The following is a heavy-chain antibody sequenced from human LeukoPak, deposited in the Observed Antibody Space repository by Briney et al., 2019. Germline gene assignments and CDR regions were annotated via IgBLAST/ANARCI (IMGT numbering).Heavy chain of an antibody. Sequence: ASVKVSCKASGYTFTSYDFNWDRHGTGQGLEWMGWMNPNSGNTGYAQKFQGRVTMTRNTSISTAYMELSSLRSEDTAVYYCARGRQQPPFDPWGQGTLVTVSS. CDR1: GYTFTSYD. CDR2: MNPNSGNT. CDR3: ARGRQQPPFDP. D-gene: IGHD6-13*01. V-gene: IGHV1-8*01. J-gene: IGHJ5*02.